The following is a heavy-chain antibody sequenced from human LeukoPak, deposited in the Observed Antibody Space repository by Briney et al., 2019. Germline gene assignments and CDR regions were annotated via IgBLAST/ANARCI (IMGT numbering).Heavy chain of an antibody. J-gene: IGHJ4*02. CDR1: GGPFSSYA. V-gene: IGHV1-69*06. CDR3: ASLTVAGTPEVDY. D-gene: IGHD6-19*01. Sequence: EASVKVSCKASGGPFSSYAISWVRQAPGQGLEWMGGIIPIFGTANYAQKFQGRVTITADKSTSTAYMELSSLRSEDTAVYYCASLTVAGTPEVDYWGQGTLVTVSS. CDR2: IIPIFGTA.